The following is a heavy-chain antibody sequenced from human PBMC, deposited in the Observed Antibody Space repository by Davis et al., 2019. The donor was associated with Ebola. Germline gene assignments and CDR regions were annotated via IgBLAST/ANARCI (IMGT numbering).Heavy chain of an antibody. CDR1: GFTFSSYS. J-gene: IGHJ4*02. V-gene: IGHV3-48*04. CDR2: ISSSSSTI. D-gene: IGHD1-14*01. CDR3: ARVARVTDFDY. Sequence: PGGSLRLSCAASGFTFSSYSMNWVRQAPGKGLEWVSYISSSSSTIYYADSVKGRFTISRDNAKNSLYLQMNSLRAEDTAVYYCARVARVTDFDYWGQGTLVTVSS.